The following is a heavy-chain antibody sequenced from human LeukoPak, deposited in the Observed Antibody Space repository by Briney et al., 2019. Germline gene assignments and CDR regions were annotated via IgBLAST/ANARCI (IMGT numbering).Heavy chain of an antibody. J-gene: IGHJ4*02. CDR2: VKQDGSEK. CDR3: ARAAFSSGYSFDY. CDR1: GFTFSRYW. D-gene: IGHD3-22*01. V-gene: IGHV3-7*03. Sequence: GGSLRLSCAASGFTFSRYWMSWVRQAPGKGLEWVANVKQDGSEKYYVDSVKGRFTISRDNSKNTLYLQMNSLRAEDTAVCYCARAAFSSGYSFDYWGQGTLVTVSS.